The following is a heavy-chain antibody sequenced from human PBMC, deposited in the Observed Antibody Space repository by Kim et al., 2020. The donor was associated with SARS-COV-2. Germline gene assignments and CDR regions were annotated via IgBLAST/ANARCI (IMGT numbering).Heavy chain of an antibody. CDR3: AKVKGYELLSFFDF. J-gene: IGHJ4*02. CDR2: INADGDST. CDR1: GFTFDDYD. D-gene: IGHD3-16*02. V-gene: IGHV3-43*02. Sequence: GGSLRLSCTVSGFTFDDYDMHWVRQAPGKGLEWVSLINADGDSTLYADSVKGRFTISRDNSKNSLYLQMHSLRTEDTAFYYCAKVKGYELLSFFDFWGQGTLVSVSS.